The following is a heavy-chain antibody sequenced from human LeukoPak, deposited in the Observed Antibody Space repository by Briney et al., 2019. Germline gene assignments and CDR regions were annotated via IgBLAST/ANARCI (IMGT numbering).Heavy chain of an antibody. Sequence: SETLSLTCTVSGGSISSYYWSWIRQPPGKGLEYIGYIYYSGSTNYNPSLKSRVTISVDTSKNQFSLKLSSVTAADTAIYYCARDLRDGVVAATYWFDPWGQGTLVTVSS. J-gene: IGHJ5*02. D-gene: IGHD2-15*01. CDR2: IYYSGST. V-gene: IGHV4-59*12. CDR1: GGSISSYY. CDR3: ARDLRDGVVAATYWFDP.